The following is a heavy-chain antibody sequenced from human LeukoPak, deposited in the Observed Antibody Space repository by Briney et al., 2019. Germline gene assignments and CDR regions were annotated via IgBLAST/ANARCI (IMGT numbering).Heavy chain of an antibody. V-gene: IGHV3-9*01. J-gene: IGHJ2*01. CDR1: GFTFDDYA. D-gene: IGHD2-21*02. CDR3: AKDMRLLFGWYFDL. Sequence: GGSLRLSCAASGFTFDDYAMHWVRQAPGKGLEWVSGISWNNGSIGYADSVKGRFTISRDNAKNSLYLQMNSLRAEDTALYYCAKDMRLLFGWYFDLWGRGTLVTVSS. CDR2: ISWNNGSI.